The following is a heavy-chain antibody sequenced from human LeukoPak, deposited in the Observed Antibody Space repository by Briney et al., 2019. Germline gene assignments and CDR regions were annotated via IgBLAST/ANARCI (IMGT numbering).Heavy chain of an antibody. D-gene: IGHD2-15*01. Sequence: SETLSLTCAVYGGSFSGYYWSWIRQPPGKGLEWIGEINHSGSTNYKPSLKSRVTISVDPSQNQFSLKLSSVTAADTAVYYCARAQGIVVVVAATSWFDPWGQGTLVTVSS. CDR3: ARAQGIVVVVAATSWFDP. J-gene: IGHJ5*02. CDR1: GGSFSGYY. CDR2: INHSGST. V-gene: IGHV4-34*01.